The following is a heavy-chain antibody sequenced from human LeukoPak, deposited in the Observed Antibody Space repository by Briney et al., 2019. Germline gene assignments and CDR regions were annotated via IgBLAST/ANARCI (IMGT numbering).Heavy chain of an antibody. CDR1: GFTFSSHW. D-gene: IGHD4-11*01. CDR2: ISSSGSTI. Sequence: GGSLRLSCAASGFTFSSHWMSWIRQAPGRGLEWVSYISSSGSTIYYADSVKGRFTISRDNAKNSLYLQMNSLRAEDTAVYYCARGPFYSNYFDYWGQGTLVTVSS. CDR3: ARGPFYSNYFDY. J-gene: IGHJ4*02. V-gene: IGHV3-11*04.